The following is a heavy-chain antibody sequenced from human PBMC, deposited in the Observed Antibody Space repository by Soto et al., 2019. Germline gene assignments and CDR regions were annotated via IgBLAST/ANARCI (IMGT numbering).Heavy chain of an antibody. CDR2: IYYSGST. J-gene: IGHJ6*02. CDR1: GGSISSSSYY. V-gene: IGHV4-39*01. Sequence: SETLSLTCTVSGGSISSSSYYWGWIRQPPGKGLEWIRSIYYSGSTYYNPSLKSRVTISVDTSKNQFSLKLSSVTAADTAVYYCACYYGMDVWGQGTTVTVSS. CDR3: ACYYGMDV.